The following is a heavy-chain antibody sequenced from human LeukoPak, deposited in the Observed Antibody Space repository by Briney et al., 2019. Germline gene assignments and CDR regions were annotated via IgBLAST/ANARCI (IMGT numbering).Heavy chain of an antibody. D-gene: IGHD5-12*01. J-gene: IGHJ4*02. Sequence: GGSLRLSCAASGITFSSYGMHWVRQAPGKGLEWVAVIWYDGSNKYYADSVKGRFTISRDNSKNTLYLQMNSLRAEDTAVYYCARDMYGYDNFDYWGQGTLVTVSS. CDR3: ARDMYGYDNFDY. CDR1: GITFSSYG. CDR2: IWYDGSNK. V-gene: IGHV3-33*01.